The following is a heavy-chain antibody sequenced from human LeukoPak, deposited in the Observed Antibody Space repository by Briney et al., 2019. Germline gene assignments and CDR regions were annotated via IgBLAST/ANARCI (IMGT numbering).Heavy chain of an antibody. CDR2: ISAYNGNT. Sequence: ASVKVSCKASGYTFTSYGISWVRQAPGQGLEWMGWISAYNGNTNYAQKLQGRVTMTTDTSTSTAYMEVRSLRSGDTAVYFCARDRYYDRSGYGNIGGQGTMVTVSS. CDR1: GYTFTSYG. D-gene: IGHD3-22*01. V-gene: IGHV1-18*01. CDR3: ARDRYYDRSGYGNI. J-gene: IGHJ3*02.